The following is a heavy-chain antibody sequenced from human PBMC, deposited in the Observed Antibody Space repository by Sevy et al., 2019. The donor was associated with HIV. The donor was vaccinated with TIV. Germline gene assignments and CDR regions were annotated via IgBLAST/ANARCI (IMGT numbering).Heavy chain of an antibody. D-gene: IGHD3-16*01. CDR2: IVTYNGNI. CDR1: GYTFSSYG. Sequence: ASVKVSCKASGYTFSSYGISWVRQVPGQGLEWMGWIVTYNGNIKYSQKVQDRVTMTTDTSMSTAYMELRSLTSDDTAVYFCARISTPRGKFNWFDPWGQGTLVTVSS. CDR3: ARISTPRGKFNWFDP. J-gene: IGHJ5*02. V-gene: IGHV1-18*01.